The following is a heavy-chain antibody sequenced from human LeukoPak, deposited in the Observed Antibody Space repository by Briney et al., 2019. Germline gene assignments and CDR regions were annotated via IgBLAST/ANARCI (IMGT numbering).Heavy chain of an antibody. D-gene: IGHD6-19*01. CDR3: AKDPQQWLVQGFDP. CDR2: ISGSGGST. Sequence: GGSLRLSCAASGFTFSSYAMSWGRQGPGEGLEWVSAISGSGGSTYYADSVKGRFTISRDNSKNTLYLQVNSLRAEDTAVYYCAKDPQQWLVQGFDPWGQGTLVTVSS. V-gene: IGHV3-23*01. CDR1: GFTFSSYA. J-gene: IGHJ5*02.